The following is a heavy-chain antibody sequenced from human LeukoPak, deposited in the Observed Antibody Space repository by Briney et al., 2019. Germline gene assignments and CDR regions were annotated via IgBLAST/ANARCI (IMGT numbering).Heavy chain of an antibody. D-gene: IGHD3-9*01. CDR2: IKPDGSEK. Sequence: PGGSLRLSCAGSGFTFSSYWMRWVRQAPGKGLEWVANIKPDGSEKYCVDSVKGRFTISRDNAANSLYLQMNSLRAEDTAVYHCARGLLSGGYYFVYWGQRTLVTVSS. V-gene: IGHV3-7*01. CDR1: GFTFSSYW. J-gene: IGHJ4*02. CDR3: ARGLLSGGYYFVY.